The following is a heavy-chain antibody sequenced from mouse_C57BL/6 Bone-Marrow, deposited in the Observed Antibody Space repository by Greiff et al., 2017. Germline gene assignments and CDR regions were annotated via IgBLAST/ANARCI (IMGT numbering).Heavy chain of an antibody. V-gene: IGHV5-6*01. J-gene: IGHJ3*01. CDR1: GFTFSSYG. CDR3: ARPGYYYGSSRFAY. D-gene: IGHD1-1*01. Sequence: EVKLMESGGDLVKPGGSLKLSCAASGFTFSSYGMSWVRQTPDKRLEWVATISSGGSYTYYPDSVKGRFTISRDNAKNTLYLQMSSLKSEDTAMYYCARPGYYYGSSRFAYWGQGTLVTVSA. CDR2: ISSGGSYT.